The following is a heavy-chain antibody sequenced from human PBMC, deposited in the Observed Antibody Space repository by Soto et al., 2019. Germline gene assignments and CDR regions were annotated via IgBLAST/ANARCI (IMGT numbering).Heavy chain of an antibody. CDR3: ARHLAFYYYGMDV. CDR2: IYPGDSDT. CDR1: GYSFISYW. V-gene: IGHV5-51*01. Sequence: GESLKISCKASGYSFISYWIGWVRQMPGKGLEWVGIIYPGDSDTRYSPSLQGQVTISAEKSISTAYLQWSSLKASDTALYFCARHLAFYYYGMDVWGQGTTVTVSS. J-gene: IGHJ6*02.